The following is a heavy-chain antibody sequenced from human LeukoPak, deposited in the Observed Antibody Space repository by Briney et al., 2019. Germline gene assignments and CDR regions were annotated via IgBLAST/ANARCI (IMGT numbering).Heavy chain of an antibody. V-gene: IGHV3-23*01. CDR2: ISGSGGST. J-gene: IGHJ5*02. D-gene: IGHD6-13*01. CDR3: ARELDSSSWYWSRPPELINWFDP. CDR1: GFTFSSYA. Sequence: GGSLRLSCAASGFTFSSYAMSWVRQAPGKGLEWVSAISGSGGSTYYADSVKGRFTISRDNSKNTLYLQMNSLRAEDTAMYYCARELDSSSWYWSRPPELINWFDPWGQGTLVTVSS.